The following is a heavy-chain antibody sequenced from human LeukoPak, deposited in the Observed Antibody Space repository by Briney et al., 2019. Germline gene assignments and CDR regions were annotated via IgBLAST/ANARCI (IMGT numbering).Heavy chain of an antibody. Sequence: PGGSLRLSCAASGFTFSAYTMTRVRQAPGKGLEWVSSISGSSTTFIYYADSLKGRFTISRDNAKNSLYLQMNSLRAEDTAVYYCSRAPSPDCGGDCYSDFWGQGILVTVSS. D-gene: IGHD2-21*02. V-gene: IGHV3-21*01. J-gene: IGHJ4*02. CDR2: ISGSSTTFI. CDR1: GFTFSAYT. CDR3: SRAPSPDCGGDCYSDF.